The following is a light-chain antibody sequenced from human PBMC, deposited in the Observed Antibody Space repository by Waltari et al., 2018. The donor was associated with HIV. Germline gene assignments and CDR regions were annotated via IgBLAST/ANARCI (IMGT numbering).Light chain of an antibody. CDR1: QSVRTK. V-gene: IGKV3-15*01. Sequence: VMTQSPATLSVSPGDRTTLSCKASQSVRTKLAWYQQKPGQPPRLLIYGASTRATGIAARFIGSGSGTEFTLTINSLQSEDYAVYYCQQYDYWHPWTFGQGTKVEMK. CDR2: GAS. CDR3: QQYDYWHPWT. J-gene: IGKJ1*01.